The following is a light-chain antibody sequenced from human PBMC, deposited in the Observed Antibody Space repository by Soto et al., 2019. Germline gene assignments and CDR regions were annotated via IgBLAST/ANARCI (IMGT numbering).Light chain of an antibody. CDR2: AAS. V-gene: IGKV1-39*01. Sequence: DIQMTQSPSSLSAAVGDRVTITCRASQTISTYLNWYQQKPGKAPKLLIYAASSLQSGFPSRFTVSVSGTGFTLTISSLQPEDFATYYCQQSHGIPYTFGQGTKLEIK. CDR1: QTISTY. CDR3: QQSHGIPYT. J-gene: IGKJ2*01.